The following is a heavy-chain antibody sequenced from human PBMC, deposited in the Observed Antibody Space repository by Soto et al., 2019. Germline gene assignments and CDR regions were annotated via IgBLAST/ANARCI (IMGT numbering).Heavy chain of an antibody. CDR3: ARGDSTDCSNGVCSFFYNHDMDV. V-gene: IGHV1-2*04. CDR2: LNPKSGGT. D-gene: IGHD2-8*01. J-gene: IGHJ6*02. Sequence: QVQLVQSGAEVKKPGASVKVSCKASGYSFTDYHIHWVRQAPGQGLEWLGRLNPKSGGTSTAQKFQGWVTMTTDTSISTAAMELTRLTSDDTAIYYCARGDSTDCSNGVCSFFYNHDMDVWGQGTTGTVSS. CDR1: GYSFTDYH.